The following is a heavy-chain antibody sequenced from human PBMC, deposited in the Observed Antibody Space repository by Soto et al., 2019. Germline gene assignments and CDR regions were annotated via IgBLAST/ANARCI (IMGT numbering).Heavy chain of an antibody. CDR3: VRSRSASYNGYFDY. V-gene: IGHV3-21*01. D-gene: IGHD1-26*01. CDR1: GFTFSSFG. CDR2: IWCDSHNI. J-gene: IGHJ4*02. Sequence: GGSLRLSCAASGFTFSSFGMNWVRQAPGKGLEWVSSIWCDSHNIYDGDSVKGRFTISRDNAKNSLYLQMNSLRAEDTAVYYCVRSRSASYNGYFDYWGQGVLVTVSS.